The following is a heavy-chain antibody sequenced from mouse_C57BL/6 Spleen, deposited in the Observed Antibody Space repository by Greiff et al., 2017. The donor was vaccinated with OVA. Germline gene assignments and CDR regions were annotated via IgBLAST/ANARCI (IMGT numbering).Heavy chain of an antibody. CDR3: ATGHFDY. D-gene: IGHD4-1*01. Sequence: LEDSGPGPVNPSQSLSLPCPFTGYSTTGGYYWNWFRQFPETKLEWMGYISYDGSNNYNPSLKNRISITRDTSKNQFFLKLNSVTTEDTATYYCATGHFDYWGQGTTLTVSS. CDR2: ISYDGSN. J-gene: IGHJ2*01. CDR1: GYSTTGGYY. V-gene: IGHV3-6*01.